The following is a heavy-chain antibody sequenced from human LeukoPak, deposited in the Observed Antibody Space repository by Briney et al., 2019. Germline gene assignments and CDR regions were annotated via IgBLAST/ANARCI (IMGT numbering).Heavy chain of an antibody. CDR2: ISSSGST. CDR3: ARGPYSYDSSGAFDI. D-gene: IGHD3-22*01. CDR1: RGSFSDYY. Sequence: SETLSLTCPVYRGSFSDYYWSWIRQPAGKGLDWIGRISSSGSTNYNPSLKRRVTISVDTSKNQFSLKLSAVTAADTAVYFCARGPYSYDSSGAFDIWGQGAMVTVSS. J-gene: IGHJ3*02. V-gene: IGHV4-4*07.